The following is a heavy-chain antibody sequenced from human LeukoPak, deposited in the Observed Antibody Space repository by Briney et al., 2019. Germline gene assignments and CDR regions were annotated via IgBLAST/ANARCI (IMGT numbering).Heavy chain of an antibody. CDR3: ARDTYNWNVDAFDP. Sequence: SETLSLTCTVSGGSISSYYWSWIRQPPGKGLEWIGEINHSGSTDYNPSLKSRVTISIDKSKNHFSLKLTSVTAADTAIYYCARDTYNWNVDAFDPWGQGTLVTVSS. J-gene: IGHJ5*02. CDR1: GGSISSYY. V-gene: IGHV4-34*01. CDR2: INHSGST. D-gene: IGHD1-20*01.